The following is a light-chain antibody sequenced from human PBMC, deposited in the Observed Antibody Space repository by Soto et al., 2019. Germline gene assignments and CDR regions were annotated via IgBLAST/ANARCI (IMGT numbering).Light chain of an antibody. Sequence: QSALTQPASVSGSPGQSITISCTGTSRNVGSYKLVSGYQQHPGKAPKLMIFEVNKRPSGVSNRSSGSKSGNTASLTISGLTVEDEADYYCCSSGGSPTYVFGTGTKVTVL. CDR1: SRNVGSYKL. CDR3: CSSGGSPTYV. J-gene: IGLJ1*01. V-gene: IGLV2-23*02. CDR2: EVN.